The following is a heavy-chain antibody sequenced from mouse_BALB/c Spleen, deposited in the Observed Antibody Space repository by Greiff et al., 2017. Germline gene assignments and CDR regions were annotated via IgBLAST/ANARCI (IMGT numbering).Heavy chain of an antibody. Sequence: QVQLQQSGAELAKPGASVKMSCKASGYSFTSYWMHWVKQRPGQGLEWIGYINPSTGYTEYNQKFKDKATLTADKSSSTAYMQLSSLTSEDSAVYYCAGGDDYWGQGTTLTVSS. CDR1: GYSFTSYW. CDR3: AGGDDY. CDR2: INPSTGYT. D-gene: IGHD2-13*01. V-gene: IGHV1-7*01. J-gene: IGHJ2*01.